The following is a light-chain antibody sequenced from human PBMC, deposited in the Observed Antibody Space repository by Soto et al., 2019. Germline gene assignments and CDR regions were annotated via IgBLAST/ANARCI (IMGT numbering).Light chain of an antibody. CDR2: DVS. CDR3: CSYGGSHTL. Sequence: QSALTQPRSVSGSPGQSVTISCTGTTNDVGAYTYVSWYRQYPGKAPTLIIYDVSKRPSGVPDHFSGSKSANTASLTISELQAEDEADYYCCSYGGSHTLFGTGTKVTVL. CDR1: TNDVGAYTY. V-gene: IGLV2-11*01. J-gene: IGLJ1*01.